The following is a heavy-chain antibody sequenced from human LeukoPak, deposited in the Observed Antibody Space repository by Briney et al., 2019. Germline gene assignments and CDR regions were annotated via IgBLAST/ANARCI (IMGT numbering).Heavy chain of an antibody. J-gene: IGHJ1*01. CDR3: TSPQADSGATYFRH. V-gene: IGHV3-73*01. D-gene: IGHD6-19*01. CDR2: IRSKVSSYAT. CDR1: GFTFSGST. Sequence: PGGSLRLSCAASGFTFSGSTMHWVRQASGKGLEWIGRIRSKVSSYATAYAASVKGRFTISRDDAKNTAYLQMDSLKTEDTAVYYCTSPQADSGATYFRHWGQGPLVTVSS.